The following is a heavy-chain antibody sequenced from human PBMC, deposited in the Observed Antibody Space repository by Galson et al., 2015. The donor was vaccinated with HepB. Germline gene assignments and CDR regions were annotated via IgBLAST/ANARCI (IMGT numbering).Heavy chain of an antibody. V-gene: IGHV4-59*01. CDR1: GGSISSYY. CDR2: IYYSGST. Sequence: ETLSLTCTVSGGSISSYYWSWIRQPPGKGLEWIGYIYYSGSTNYNPSLKSRVTISVDTSKNQFSLKLSSVTAADTAVYYCARCDSSGYYSLDYWGQGTLVTVSS. J-gene: IGHJ4*02. CDR3: ARCDSSGYYSLDY. D-gene: IGHD3-22*01.